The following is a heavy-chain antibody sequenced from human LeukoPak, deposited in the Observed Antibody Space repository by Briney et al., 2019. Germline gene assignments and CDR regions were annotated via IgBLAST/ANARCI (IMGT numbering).Heavy chain of an antibody. J-gene: IGHJ6*03. V-gene: IGHV3-23*01. CDR2: VRVDGHTT. CDR3: VTAPYGDYYYYMDV. D-gene: IGHD4-17*01. CDR1: GFIFSNYG. Sequence: GGSLRLSCVASGFIFSNYGMSWVRQVPGKCLEWVSSVRVDGHTTFYADSVKGRFTISRDNSKNTLYLQMNSLRAEDTAVYYCVTAPYGDYYYYMDVWGKSTTVTISS.